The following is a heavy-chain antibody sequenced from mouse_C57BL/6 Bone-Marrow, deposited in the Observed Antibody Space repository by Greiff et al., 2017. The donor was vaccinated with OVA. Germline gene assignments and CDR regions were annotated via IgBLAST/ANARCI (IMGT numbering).Heavy chain of an antibody. Sequence: VQLVESGPGLVAPSQSLSITCTVSGFSLTSYGVDWVRQPPGQGLEWLGVIWGGGSTNYNSALMSRLSISKDNSKSQVFVKMNSLQTDDTAMYYCAKRSDYGSRYYAMDYWGQGTSVTVSS. CDR1: GFSLTSYG. J-gene: IGHJ4*01. V-gene: IGHV2-9*01. CDR2: IWGGGST. D-gene: IGHD1-1*01. CDR3: AKRSDYGSRYYAMDY.